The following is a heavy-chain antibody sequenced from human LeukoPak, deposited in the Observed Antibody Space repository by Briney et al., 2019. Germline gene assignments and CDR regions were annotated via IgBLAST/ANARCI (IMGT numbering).Heavy chain of an antibody. CDR3: ARADDYGGNPGAFDI. CDR1: GYTFTSYG. D-gene: IGHD4-23*01. Sequence: AASVKVSCKTSGYTFTSYGVSWVRQAPGRGLEWIGWIYTYNVHTNYAQNLQGRVTMTTDTSTSTAYMELRSLTSDDTALYYCARADDYGGNPGAFDIWGQGTMVTVSS. V-gene: IGHV1-18*01. CDR2: IYTYNVHT. J-gene: IGHJ3*02.